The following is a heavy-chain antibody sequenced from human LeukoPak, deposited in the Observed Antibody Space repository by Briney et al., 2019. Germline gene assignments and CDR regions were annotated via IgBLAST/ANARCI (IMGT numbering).Heavy chain of an antibody. D-gene: IGHD3-22*01. V-gene: IGHV1-46*01. CDR3: ARVPRFRYDSSGPLNTPDAFDI. CDR2: INLSGGST. Sequence: GASVKVSCKASGYTFTSYYMHWVRQAPGQGLEWMGIINLSGGSTSYAQKFQGRVTMTRDTSTSTVYMELSSLRYEDTAVYYCARVPRFRYDSSGPLNTPDAFDIWGQGTMVTVSS. CDR1: GYTFTSYY. J-gene: IGHJ3*02.